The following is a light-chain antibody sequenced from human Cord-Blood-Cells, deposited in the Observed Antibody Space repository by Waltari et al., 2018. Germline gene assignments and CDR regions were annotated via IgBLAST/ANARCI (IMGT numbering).Light chain of an antibody. CDR1: QSLLHSTGYNY. V-gene: IGKV2-28*01. CDR3: MQALQTPPWT. CDR2: LGS. J-gene: IGKJ1*01. Sequence: DTVMTQSPLSLTVTPGEPASISCRSSQSLLHSTGYNYLDWYLQKPGQSPQPLIYLGSTRASGVPDRFSGSGSGTDFTLKISRVEAEDVGVYYCMQALQTPPWTFGQGTKVEIK.